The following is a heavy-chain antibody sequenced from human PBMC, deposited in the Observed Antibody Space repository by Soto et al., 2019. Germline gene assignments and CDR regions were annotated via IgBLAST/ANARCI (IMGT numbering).Heavy chain of an antibody. CDR2: IWYDGSNK. D-gene: IGHD3-3*01. CDR3: ARSRNFFGRTIDY. V-gene: IGHV3-33*01. J-gene: IGHJ4*02. CDR1: GFTFSSYG. Sequence: GGSLRLSCAASGFTFSSYGMHWVRQAPGKGLEWVAVIWYDGSNKYYADSVKGRFTISRDNSKNTLYLQMNSLRAEDTAVYYCARSRNFFGRTIDYWGQGTLVTVSS.